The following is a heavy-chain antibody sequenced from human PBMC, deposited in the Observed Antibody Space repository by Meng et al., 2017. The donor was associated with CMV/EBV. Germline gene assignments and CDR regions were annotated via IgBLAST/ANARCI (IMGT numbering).Heavy chain of an antibody. CDR2: ISWDGGRK. CDR3: AKGRGSSGWSVDY. Sequence: EVERVETWVGLGESVESLNLSCAASGLTFSTYAMKWVRKAPGKGVEWVSLISWDGGRKYYAVSVKGRLTISRDNSKNSLYLQMNSLRAEDTALYYCAKGRGSSGWSVDYWGQGTLVTVSS. CDR1: GLTFSTYA. V-gene: IGHV3-43D*04. J-gene: IGHJ4*02. D-gene: IGHD6-19*01.